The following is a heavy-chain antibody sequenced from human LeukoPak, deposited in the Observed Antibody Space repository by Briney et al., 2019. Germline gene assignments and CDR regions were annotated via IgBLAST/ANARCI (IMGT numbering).Heavy chain of an antibody. D-gene: IGHD2-15*01. V-gene: IGHV3-74*01. CDR1: GFTFSTYW. Sequence: PGGSLRLSCEASGFTFSTYWMPWVRQAPGKGLVWVSRINGDGSSTTYADSVKGRFTISRDNAKSSLFLQMNSLRADDTAVYYCARGSGYWSGYNFFDNWGQGTLVTVSS. CDR3: ARGSGYWSGYNFFDN. J-gene: IGHJ4*02. CDR2: INGDGSST.